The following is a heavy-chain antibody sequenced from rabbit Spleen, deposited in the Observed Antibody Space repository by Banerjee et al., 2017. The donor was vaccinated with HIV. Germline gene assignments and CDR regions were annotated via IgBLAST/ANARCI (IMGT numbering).Heavy chain of an antibody. V-gene: IGHV1S40*01. Sequence: QSLEESGGGLVKPGASLTLTCKASGFSFSFKDVMCWVLQAPGKGLEWIACIYAGSSGNTYYASWAKGRFTISKTSSTTVTLRMTSLTAADRATYFCARDLVAAIGWNFNLWGPGTLVTVS. CDR1: GFSFSFKDV. CDR2: IYAGSSGNT. D-gene: IGHD5-1*01. J-gene: IGHJ4*01. CDR3: ARDLVAAIGWNFNL.